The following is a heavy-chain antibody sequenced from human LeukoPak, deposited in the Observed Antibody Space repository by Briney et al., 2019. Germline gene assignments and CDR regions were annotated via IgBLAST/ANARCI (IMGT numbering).Heavy chain of an antibody. CDR3: AREVPMQAFDI. CDR2: IYYSGST. D-gene: IGHD3-10*01. J-gene: IGHJ3*02. CDR1: GGSFSGYY. V-gene: IGHV4-31*11. Sequence: SSETLSLTCAVYGGSFSGYYWSWIRQHPGKGLEWIGYIYYSGSTYYNPSLKSRVTISVDTSKNQFSLKLSSVTAADTAVYYCAREVPMQAFDIWGQGTMVTVSS.